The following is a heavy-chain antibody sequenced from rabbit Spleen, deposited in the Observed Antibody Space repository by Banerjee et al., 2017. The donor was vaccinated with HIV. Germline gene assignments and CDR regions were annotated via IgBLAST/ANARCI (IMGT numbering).Heavy chain of an antibody. V-gene: IGHV1S40*01. J-gene: IGHJ4*01. Sequence: QSLEESGGGLVKPGASLTLTCKASGFSFNSGYDMCWVRQAPGKGLEWIACINAATGKPVYATWAKGRFTISRTSLTTVTLRMTSLTAADRATYFCARDLVGVIGWNFYLWGPGTLVTVS. D-gene: IGHD1-1*01. CDR2: INAATGKP. CDR3: ARDLVGVIGWNFYL. CDR1: GFSFNSGYD.